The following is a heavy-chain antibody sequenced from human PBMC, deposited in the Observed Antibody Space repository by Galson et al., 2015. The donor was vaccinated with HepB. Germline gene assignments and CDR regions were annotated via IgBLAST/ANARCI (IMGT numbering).Heavy chain of an antibody. V-gene: IGHV3-23*01. J-gene: IGHJ6*02. CDR1: GFTFSSYW. CDR2: ISGSATST. Sequence: SLRLSCAASGFTFSSYWMSWVRQAPGKGLERVSGISGSATSTYYADSVKGRFIISRDNSKNTLYLQMNSLRAEDTAVYYCAKPSPYYYDSSGYHYYYGVDVWGQGTTVTVSS. CDR3: AKPSPYYYDSSGYHYYYGVDV. D-gene: IGHD3-22*01.